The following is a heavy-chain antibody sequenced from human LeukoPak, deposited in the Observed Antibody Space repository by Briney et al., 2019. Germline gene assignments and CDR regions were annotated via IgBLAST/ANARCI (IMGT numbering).Heavy chain of an antibody. CDR2: ISYDGTNK. D-gene: IGHD3-22*01. CDR3: TTVRRYYDTGRLDY. Sequence: GKSLRLSCAASGFPFSTYPMHWVRQAPGKGLEWVAVISYDGTNKYYADSVKGRFTISRDNSKNTLYLQVNSLKTEDTAVYYCTTVRRYYDTGRLDYWGQGTLVTVSS. CDR1: GFPFSTYP. J-gene: IGHJ4*02. V-gene: IGHV3-30-3*01.